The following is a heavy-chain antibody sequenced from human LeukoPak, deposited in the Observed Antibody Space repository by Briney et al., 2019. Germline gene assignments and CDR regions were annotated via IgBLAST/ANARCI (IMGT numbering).Heavy chain of an antibody. V-gene: IGHV3-23*01. CDR2: ISGSGGST. Sequence: GGSLRLSCAASGFTFSSYAMSWVRQAPGKGLEWVSAISGSGGSTYYADSVKGRFTISRDNSKNTLYLQMNSLRAEDTAVYYCAIVGSSSFYDSSGYYNYWGQGTLVTVSS. D-gene: IGHD3-22*01. CDR1: GFTFSSYA. CDR3: AIVGSSSFYDSSGYYNY. J-gene: IGHJ4*02.